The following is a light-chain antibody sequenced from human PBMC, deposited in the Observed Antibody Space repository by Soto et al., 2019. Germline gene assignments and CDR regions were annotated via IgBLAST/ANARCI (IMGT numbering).Light chain of an antibody. Sequence: EIVMTQSPATLSVSPGERATLSCRASQSVSSNLAWYQQKPGQAPRLLIYGASTRATGIPARFSGSGSGTEFTLTISSLEPEDFATYYCQHYNTYPWTFGQGTKGDIK. CDR3: QHYNTYPWT. J-gene: IGKJ1*01. CDR1: QSVSSN. CDR2: GAS. V-gene: IGKV3-15*01.